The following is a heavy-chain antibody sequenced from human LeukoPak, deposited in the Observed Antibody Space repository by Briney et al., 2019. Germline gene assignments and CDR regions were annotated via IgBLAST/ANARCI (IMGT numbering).Heavy chain of an antibody. CDR1: GYTFTSYG. Sequence: GASVKVSCKASGYTFTSYGISCVRQAPGQGLEWMGWISAYNGNTNYAQKLQGRVTMTTDTSTSTAYTELRSLRSDNTAVYYCARDSGWGQGPSDYWGQGTLVTVSS. CDR2: ISAYNGNT. V-gene: IGHV1-18*01. CDR3: ARDSGWGQGPSDY. J-gene: IGHJ4*02. D-gene: IGHD6-19*01.